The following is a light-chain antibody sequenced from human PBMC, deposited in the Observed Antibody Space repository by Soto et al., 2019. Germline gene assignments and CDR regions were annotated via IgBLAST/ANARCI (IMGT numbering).Light chain of an antibody. Sequence: EVVLTQSPATLSLSPGERATLSCRASQSVTKYLAWYQQKPCQAPRLLIYEVSKRATGIPARFSGSGSETDFTLTISSLEPGDFAVYYCHQRSNWPLTFGGGTKLEIK. J-gene: IGKJ4*01. CDR1: QSVTKY. V-gene: IGKV3-11*01. CDR3: HQRSNWPLT. CDR2: EVS.